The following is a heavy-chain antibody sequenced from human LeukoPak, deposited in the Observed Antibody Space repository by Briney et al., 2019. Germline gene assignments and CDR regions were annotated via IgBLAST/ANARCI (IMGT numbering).Heavy chain of an antibody. Sequence: EASVKVSCKLSGYTGIELSMHWVRQVPGKGLEWMGWMNPNSGNTGYAQKFQGRVTMTRNTSISTAYMELSSLRSEDTAVYYCASGTQRGFDYWGQGTLVTVSS. V-gene: IGHV1-8*01. CDR3: ASGTQRGFDY. CDR1: GYTGIELS. J-gene: IGHJ4*02. D-gene: IGHD3-10*01. CDR2: MNPNSGNT.